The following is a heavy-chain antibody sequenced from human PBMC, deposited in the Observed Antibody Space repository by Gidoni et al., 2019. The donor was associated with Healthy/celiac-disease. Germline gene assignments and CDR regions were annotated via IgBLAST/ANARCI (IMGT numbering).Heavy chain of an antibody. CDR2: IHPSGGST. J-gene: IGHJ4*02. V-gene: IGHV1-46*01. Sequence: QVQLVQSGAEVQKPGASVKVSCKASGYTFTSYYMPWVRQAPGQGLEWMGIIHPSGGSTSYAQKFQGRVTMTRDTSTGTGYMELRSLGSEGTAVYYCSRGGGMVRGDFFDFWGQGTLVTVSS. CDR1: GYTFTSYY. CDR3: SRGGGMVRGDFFDF. D-gene: IGHD3-10*01.